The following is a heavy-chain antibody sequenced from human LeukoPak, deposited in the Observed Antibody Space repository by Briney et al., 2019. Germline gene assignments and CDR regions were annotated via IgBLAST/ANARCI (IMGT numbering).Heavy chain of an antibody. CDR1: GFTFSSFV. D-gene: IGHD1-1*01. CDR3: AKRVSGTTFY. J-gene: IGHJ4*02. V-gene: IGHV3-23*01. CDR2: ISGSGATT. Sequence: GGSLRLYCAASGFTFSSFVLSWVRQAPGKGLEWVSDISGSGATTYYEDSVKGRFTISRDNSKNTLYLHMNSLRAEDTAVYYCAKRVSGTTFYWGQGTLVTVSS.